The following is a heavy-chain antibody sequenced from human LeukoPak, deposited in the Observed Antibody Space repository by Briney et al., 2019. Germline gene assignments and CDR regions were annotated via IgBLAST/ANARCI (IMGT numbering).Heavy chain of an antibody. Sequence: GSLRLSCAASGFTFSSYGMHWVRQAPGKGLEWVAVIWYDGSNKYYADSVKGRFTISRDNSKNTLYLQMNSLRAEDTAVYYCARDRPGGGLESRTTLSFDYWGQGTLVTVSS. CDR2: IWYDGSNK. V-gene: IGHV3-33*01. D-gene: IGHD2/OR15-2a*01. J-gene: IGHJ4*02. CDR3: ARDRPGGGLESRTTLSFDY. CDR1: GFTFSSYG.